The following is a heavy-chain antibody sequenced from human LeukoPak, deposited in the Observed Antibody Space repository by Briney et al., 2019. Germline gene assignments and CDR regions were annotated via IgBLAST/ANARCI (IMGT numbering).Heavy chain of an antibody. V-gene: IGHV3-23*01. Sequence: GGSLRLSCAASGFTFSSYAMSWVRQAPGKGLEWVSAISGSDGTTYYADSVKGRFTISRDNSKYTLSLQMNSLRAEDTAVYYCAKASFGVDYWGQGTLVTVSS. J-gene: IGHJ4*02. D-gene: IGHD3-16*01. CDR2: ISGSDGTT. CDR3: AKASFGVDY. CDR1: GFTFSSYA.